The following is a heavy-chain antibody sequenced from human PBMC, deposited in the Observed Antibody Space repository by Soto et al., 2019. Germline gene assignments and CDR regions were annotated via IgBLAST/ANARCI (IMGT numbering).Heavy chain of an antibody. V-gene: IGHV5-51*01. CDR1: GYSFRSYW. D-gene: IGHD2-21*02. Sequence: GESLKISCKTSGYSFRSYWIGWVRQMPGKGLEWMGIIYPDDSNTRYSPSFQGQVTISADKSISTAFLQWSSLKAADSAMYYCARHLLSDSVHITPVSPDYWGQGTLVTVSS. CDR3: ARHLLSDSVHITPVSPDY. J-gene: IGHJ4*02. CDR2: IYPDDSNT.